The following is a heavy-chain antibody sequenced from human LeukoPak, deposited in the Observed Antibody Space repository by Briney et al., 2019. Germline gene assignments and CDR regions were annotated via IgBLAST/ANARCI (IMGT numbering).Heavy chain of an antibody. V-gene: IGHV3-23*01. J-gene: IGHJ4*02. CDR2: IFGSGGST. CDR3: AKTTTGYSSGRFPGWPVDY. D-gene: IGHD6-19*01. CDR1: GFTFSSYA. Sequence: GGSLRLSCAASGFTFSSYAMYWVCQAPGKGLEWVSGIFGSGGSTHYADSVKGRFTISRDNSKNTVYLQMNSLRAEDTAVYYCAKTTTGYSSGRFPGWPVDYWGQGTLVTVSS.